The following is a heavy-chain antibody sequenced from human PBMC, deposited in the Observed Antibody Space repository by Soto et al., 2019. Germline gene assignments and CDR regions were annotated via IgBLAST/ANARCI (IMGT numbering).Heavy chain of an antibody. Sequence: EMLVVESGGGLVQPGGSLRLSCAASGFTVSSNYMTWVRQVPGKGLEWVSIIYSGGNTYYADSVKGRFTLSRANSKNTLYLQMNSLRAEDTAVYYCARGILRGVIIYYYYMDVWGKGTTVTVSS. D-gene: IGHD3-10*01. CDR2: IYSGGNT. CDR3: ARGILRGVIIYYYYMDV. J-gene: IGHJ6*03. CDR1: GFTVSSNY. V-gene: IGHV3-66*01.